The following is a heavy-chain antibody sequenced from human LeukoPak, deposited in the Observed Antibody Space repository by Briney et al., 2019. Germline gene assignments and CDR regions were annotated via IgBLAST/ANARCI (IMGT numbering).Heavy chain of an antibody. J-gene: IGHJ4*02. Sequence: PSETLSLTCAVSGYSISSGYYWGWIRQPPGKGLEWIGSIYHSGSTYYSPSLKSRVTISVDTSKNQFSLKLSSVTAADTAVYYCAREGNYGDYFIDYWGQGTLVTVS. D-gene: IGHD4-17*01. V-gene: IGHV4-38-2*02. CDR2: IYHSGST. CDR1: GYSISSGYY. CDR3: AREGNYGDYFIDY.